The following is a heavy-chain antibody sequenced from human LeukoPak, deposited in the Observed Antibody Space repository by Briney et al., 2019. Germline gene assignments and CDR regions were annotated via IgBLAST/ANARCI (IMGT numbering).Heavy chain of an antibody. CDR1: GYSFINYW. CDR2: IYPGDSDA. V-gene: IGHV5-51*01. Sequence: GESLKISCKVSGYSFINYWIGWVRQLPGKGLEWMGVIYPGDSDARYSPSLQGQVTFSIDKSIKTAYLHWSSLKASDTATYYCARRPRDAGGVVVAGFTFDFWGQGTLVTVSS. CDR3: ARRPRDAGGVVVAGFTFDF. D-gene: IGHD6-19*01. J-gene: IGHJ4*02.